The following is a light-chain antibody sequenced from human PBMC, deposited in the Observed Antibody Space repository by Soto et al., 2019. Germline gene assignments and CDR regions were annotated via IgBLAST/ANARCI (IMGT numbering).Light chain of an antibody. CDR1: QSVSSN. Sequence: EIVMTQSPASLSVSPGERATLSCKASQSVSSNLAWYQQKPGQAPRLLIYGASNRATGVPARFSGSGSGTECTLSISTLQTEDIAVHHCQHNTTWPRQFNFGPGTKVDIK. CDR3: QHNTTWPRQFN. CDR2: GAS. J-gene: IGKJ3*01. V-gene: IGKV3-15*01.